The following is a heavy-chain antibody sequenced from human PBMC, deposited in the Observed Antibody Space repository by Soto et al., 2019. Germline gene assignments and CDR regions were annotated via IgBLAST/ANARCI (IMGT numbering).Heavy chain of an antibody. CDR1: GGSFSGYY. CDR3: ARSSASIFGVVIGDNWFDP. D-gene: IGHD3-3*01. Sequence: KPSETLSLTCAVYGGSFSGYYWSWIRQPPGKGLEWIGEINHSGSTNYNPSLKSRVTISVDTSKNQFSLKLSSVTAADTAVYYCARSSASIFGVVIGDNWFDPWGQGTLVTVSS. V-gene: IGHV4-34*01. CDR2: INHSGST. J-gene: IGHJ5*02.